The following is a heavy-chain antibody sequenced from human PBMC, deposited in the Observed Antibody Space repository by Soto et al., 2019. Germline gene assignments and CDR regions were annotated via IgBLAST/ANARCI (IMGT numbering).Heavy chain of an antibody. CDR2: ISYDGSNK. D-gene: IGHD6-6*01. Sequence: GGSLRLSCAASGFTFSSYSMNWVRQAPCKGLEWVAVISYDGSNKYYADSVKGRFTISRDNSKNTLYLQMNSLRAEDTAVYYCAKDSGYSSSMNWFDPWGQGTLVTVSS. J-gene: IGHJ5*02. CDR3: AKDSGYSSSMNWFDP. CDR1: GFTFSSYS. V-gene: IGHV3-30*18.